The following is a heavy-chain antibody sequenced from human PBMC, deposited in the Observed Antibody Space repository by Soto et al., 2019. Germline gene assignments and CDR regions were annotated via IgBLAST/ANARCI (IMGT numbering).Heavy chain of an antibody. CDR2: IDPGDSDT. CDR3: AAGIVVVPAAWAYYYGMDV. V-gene: IGHV5-51*01. J-gene: IGHJ6*02. D-gene: IGHD2-2*01. Sequence: ESLKISFKGSGYTFTSYWIGWVRQIPGKGLEWMGIIDPGDSDTRYSPSFQGQVTISADKSISTAYLQWSSLKASDTAMYYCAAGIVVVPAAWAYYYGMDVWGQGTTVTVSS. CDR1: GYTFTSYW.